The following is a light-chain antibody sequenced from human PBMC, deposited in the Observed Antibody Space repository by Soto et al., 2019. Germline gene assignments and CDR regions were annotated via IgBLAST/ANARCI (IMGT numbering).Light chain of an antibody. J-gene: IGKJ1*01. CDR1: QSVSSN. CDR2: GAS. V-gene: IGKV3-15*01. Sequence: EIVMTQSPATLSVSPGARAPLSCRASQSVSSNLAWYQHKPGQAPRLLIYGASTRATGIPARFSGSGSGTEFTLTISSLQSEDFAVYYCQQYNNWPRTFGQGTKVDIK. CDR3: QQYNNWPRT.